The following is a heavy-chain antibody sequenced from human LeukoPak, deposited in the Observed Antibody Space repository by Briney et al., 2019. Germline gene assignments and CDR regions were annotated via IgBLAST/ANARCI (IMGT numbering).Heavy chain of an antibody. CDR3: AKESKETTRYYFDS. CDR2: ISYDGSNK. Sequence: GKSLRLSCAASGFIFRSYGMHWVRQAPGKGLEWVAVISYDGSNKYYVDSVKSRFTISRDSSKNTLYLQMNSLRAEDTAVYYCAKESKETTRYYFDSWGQGTLVTVSS. D-gene: IGHD4-11*01. V-gene: IGHV3-30*18. CDR1: GFIFRSYG. J-gene: IGHJ4*02.